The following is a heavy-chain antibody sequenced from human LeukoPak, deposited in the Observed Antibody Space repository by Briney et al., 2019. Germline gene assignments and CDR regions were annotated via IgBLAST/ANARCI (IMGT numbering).Heavy chain of an antibody. V-gene: IGHV1-2*02. CDR1: GYTFTGYY. Sequence: ASVKVSCKASGYTFTGYYMHWVRQAPGQGPEWMGWINPNSGGTNYAQKFQGRVTMTRDTSISTAYMELSRLRSDDTAVYYCAREAIAAASGGYWGQGTLVTVSS. CDR2: INPNSGGT. CDR3: AREAIAAASGGY. D-gene: IGHD6-13*01. J-gene: IGHJ4*01.